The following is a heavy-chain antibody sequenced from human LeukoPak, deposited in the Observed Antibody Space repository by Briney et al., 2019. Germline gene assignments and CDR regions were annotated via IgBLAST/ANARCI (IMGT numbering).Heavy chain of an antibody. CDR2: IYYSGST. J-gene: IGHJ5*02. CDR1: GGSISSSSYY. CDR3: ARQGPYYYSPGANNWFDP. V-gene: IGHV4-39*01. D-gene: IGHD3-10*01. Sequence: SETLSLTCTVSGGSISSSSYYWGWIRQPPGTGLEWIGSIYYSGSTYYNPSLKSRVTISVDTSKNQFSLKLSSVTAADTAVYYCARQGPYYYSPGANNWFDPWGQGTLVTVSS.